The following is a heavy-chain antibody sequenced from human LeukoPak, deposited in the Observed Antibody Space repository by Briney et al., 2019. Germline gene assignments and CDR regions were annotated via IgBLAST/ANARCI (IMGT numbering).Heavy chain of an antibody. CDR1: GGSISSSSYY. V-gene: IGHV4-39*01. D-gene: IGHD3-22*01. CDR2: IYYSGST. Sequence: SETLSLTCTVSGGSISSSSYYWGWIRQPPWKGLEWIGSIYYSGSTYYNPSLKSRVTISVDTSKNQFSLKLSSVTAADTAVYYCARTTMIVVVIDYWGQGTLVTVSS. CDR3: ARTTMIVVVIDY. J-gene: IGHJ4*02.